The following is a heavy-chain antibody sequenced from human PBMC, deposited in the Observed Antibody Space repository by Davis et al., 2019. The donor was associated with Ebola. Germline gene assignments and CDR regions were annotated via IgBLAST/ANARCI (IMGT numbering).Heavy chain of an antibody. J-gene: IGHJ5*02. Sequence: AASVKVSCKASGYTFTSYDINWVRQAPGQGLEWMGWMNPNSGNTDYAQKFQGRVTMTRNTSISTAYMELSSLRSEDTAVYYCARGSNTGFLEWYNWFEPWGQGTLVTVSS. V-gene: IGHV1-8*01. CDR1: GYTFTSYD. D-gene: IGHD3-3*01. CDR2: MNPNSGNT. CDR3: ARGSNTGFLEWYNWFEP.